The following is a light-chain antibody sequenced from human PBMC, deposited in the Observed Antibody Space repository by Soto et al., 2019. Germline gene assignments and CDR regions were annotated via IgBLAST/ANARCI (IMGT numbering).Light chain of an antibody. CDR3: QQGYSTLLS. Sequence: DIEMTQSPSSLSASVGDRVTINCRASQSISTYLNWYQQKGGKAPKLLIHGASGLQSGLPLRFSGSGSGTDFILTISSLQPEDFATYYCQQGYSTLLSFGGGTTVELK. CDR1: QSISTY. CDR2: GAS. V-gene: IGKV1-39*01. J-gene: IGKJ4*01.